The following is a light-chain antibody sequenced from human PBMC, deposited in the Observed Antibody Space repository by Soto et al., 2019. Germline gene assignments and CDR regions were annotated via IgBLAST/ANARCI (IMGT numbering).Light chain of an antibody. V-gene: IGKV3-20*01. Sequence: EIVMTQSPGTLSVSPGERAPPSWRASRSVSSRYLAWYQQKPGLAPRLLIYDASNRATGIPARFSGSGSGTDFTLTISSLEPEDSAVYYCQQYDSSPRTFGQGTKVDIK. CDR2: DAS. CDR3: QQYDSSPRT. J-gene: IGKJ1*01. CDR1: RSVSSRY.